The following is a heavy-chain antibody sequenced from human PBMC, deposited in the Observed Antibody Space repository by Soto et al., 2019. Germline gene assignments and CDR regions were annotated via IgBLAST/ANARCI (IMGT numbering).Heavy chain of an antibody. CDR1: GFTFSSDA. V-gene: IGHV3-23*01. Sequence: EVQLLESGGGLVQPGGSLRLSCAASGFTFSSDAMNWVLQGPGKGLEWVSVISGSGGSTYYADTVKGRFTISRDNSKNTLYLQMNSLRAEDTAVYYCASRSSGWYCDYWVQGTLVTVSS. CDR2: ISGSGGST. D-gene: IGHD6-19*01. J-gene: IGHJ4*02. CDR3: ASRSSGWYCDY.